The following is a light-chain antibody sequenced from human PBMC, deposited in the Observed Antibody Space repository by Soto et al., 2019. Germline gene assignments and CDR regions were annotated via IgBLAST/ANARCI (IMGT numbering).Light chain of an antibody. Sequence: DIQMTQSPSTLSASVGDRVTITCRASQDINRWLAWYQQKPGKAPKLVIYDASSLESGVPSRFSGSGSGTEFTLTISSLQPDDFATYYCQQYNSYPGTFGQGTKVDI. CDR3: QQYNSYPGT. CDR1: QDINRW. J-gene: IGKJ1*01. V-gene: IGKV1-5*01. CDR2: DAS.